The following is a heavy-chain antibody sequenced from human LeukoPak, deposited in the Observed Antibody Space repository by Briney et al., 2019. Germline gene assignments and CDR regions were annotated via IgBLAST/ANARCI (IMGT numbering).Heavy chain of an antibody. CDR3: ARDLIQLSLGDHGAFDI. Sequence: GASVKVSCKASGYTFTSYGISWVRQAPGQGLEWMGWISAYNGNTNYAQKLQGRVTMTTDTSTSTAYMELRSLRSDDTAVYYCARDLIQLSLGDHGAFDIWGQRTMVTVSS. CDR2: ISAYNGNT. J-gene: IGHJ3*02. D-gene: IGHD5-18*01. V-gene: IGHV1-18*01. CDR1: GYTFTSYG.